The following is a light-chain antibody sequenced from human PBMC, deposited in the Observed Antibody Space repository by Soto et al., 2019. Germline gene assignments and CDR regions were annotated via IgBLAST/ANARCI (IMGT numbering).Light chain of an antibody. J-gene: IGKJ5*01. CDR2: SES. Sequence: IQMTQSPSSLSASVGDRVTISCRASQVITNFLAWYQQKTGKVPRLLIYSESTLQSGVPSRFSGSGSGTDLNLTISSLQPEDIATYYCQEYDSLPPTCGQGTRLEIK. V-gene: IGKV1-27*01. CDR3: QEYDSLPPT. CDR1: QVITNF.